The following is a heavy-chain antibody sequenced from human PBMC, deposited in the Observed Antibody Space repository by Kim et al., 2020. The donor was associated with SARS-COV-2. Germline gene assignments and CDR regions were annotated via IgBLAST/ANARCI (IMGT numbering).Heavy chain of an antibody. V-gene: IGHV3-66*01. Sequence: STYYADSVKSRFSISRDNSKNTLYLKMNRLRAEDTDVYYCARDLDWYFDLWGRGTLVTVSS. D-gene: IGHD3-16*01. CDR2: ST. J-gene: IGHJ2*01. CDR3: ARDLDWYFDL.